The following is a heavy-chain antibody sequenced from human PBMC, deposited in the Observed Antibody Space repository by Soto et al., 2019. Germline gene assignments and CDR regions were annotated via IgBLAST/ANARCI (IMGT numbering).Heavy chain of an antibody. CDR1: GGSISSGGYY. V-gene: IGHV4-31*03. J-gene: IGHJ6*04. CDR2: IYYSGST. Sequence: SSETLSLTCTVSGGSISSGGYYWSWIRQHPGKGLEWIGYIYYSGSTYYNPSLKSRVTISVDTSKNQFSLKLSSVTAADTAVYYCARDEGSPEDVWGKGTTVTVSS. CDR3: ARDEGSPEDV.